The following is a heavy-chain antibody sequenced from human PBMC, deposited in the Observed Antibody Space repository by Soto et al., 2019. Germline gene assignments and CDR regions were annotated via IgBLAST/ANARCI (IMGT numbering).Heavy chain of an antibody. V-gene: IGHV3-7*01. Sequence: ESGGGLVQPGGSLRLSCAASGFTFSSYWMSWVRQAPGKGLEWVANIKQDGSEKYYVDSVKGRFTISRDNAKNSLYLQMNSLRAEDTAVYYCARGGLLWFGELFVWGQGTLVTVSS. D-gene: IGHD3-10*01. CDR3: ARGGLLWFGELFV. CDR1: GFTFSSYW. J-gene: IGHJ4*02. CDR2: IKQDGSEK.